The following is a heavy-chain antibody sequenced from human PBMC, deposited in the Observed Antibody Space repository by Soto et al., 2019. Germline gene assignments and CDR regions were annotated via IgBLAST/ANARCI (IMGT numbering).Heavy chain of an antibody. Sequence: QVQLVQSGAEVKKPGSSVKVSCKASGGTFSSYAISWVRQAPGQGLEWMGGIIPIFGTANYAQKFQGRVTITEDESTSTAYMELSSLRSEDTAVYYCARRAGMMGFDWLPTSWFDPWGQGTLVTVSS. D-gene: IGHD3-9*01. V-gene: IGHV1-69*01. CDR3: ARRAGMMGFDWLPTSWFDP. J-gene: IGHJ5*02. CDR2: IIPIFGTA. CDR1: GGTFSSYA.